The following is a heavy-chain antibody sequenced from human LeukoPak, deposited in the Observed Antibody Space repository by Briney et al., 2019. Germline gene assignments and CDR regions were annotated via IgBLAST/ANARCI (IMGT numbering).Heavy chain of an antibody. Sequence: SETLSLTCTVSGGSISSYYWSWIRQPPGKGLEWIGYIYYSGSTNYNPSLKSRVTISVDTSKNQISLKLSSVTAADTAVYYCARSGVSFYGMDVWGQGTTVTVSS. CDR1: GGSISSYY. D-gene: IGHD2-8*01. V-gene: IGHV4-59*01. CDR2: IYYSGST. CDR3: ARSGVSFYGMDV. J-gene: IGHJ6*02.